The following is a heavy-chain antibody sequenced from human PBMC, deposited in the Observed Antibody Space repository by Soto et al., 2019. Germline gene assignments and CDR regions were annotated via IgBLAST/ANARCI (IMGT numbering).Heavy chain of an antibody. V-gene: IGHV2-5*02. J-gene: IGHJ4*02. D-gene: IGHD1-26*01. CDR3: GHRGDGTYALDY. Sequence: QITLKESGPTLVKPTQTLTLTCTFSGFSLSSNGVGVGWIRQPPGKALEWLALIYWDGDKRYSPSLKSRLTRPKDTSTNQVVRTKTNLDPVDPATYYCGHRGDGTYALDYWGQATLVTVAS. CDR2: IYWDGDK. CDR1: GFSLSSNGVG.